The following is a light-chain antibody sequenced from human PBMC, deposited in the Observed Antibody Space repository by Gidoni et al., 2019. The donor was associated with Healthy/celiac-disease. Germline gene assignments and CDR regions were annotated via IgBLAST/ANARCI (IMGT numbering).Light chain of an antibody. Sequence: QSVLTQPPSVSGAPGQRVTISCPGSSSNIGAGSDLHWYQQLPGTAPKLLTYGTSNRPSGVPDRFSGSKSGTSASLAITGLQAEDEADYYCQSYDSSLSGWVFGGGTKLTVL. CDR2: GTS. J-gene: IGLJ3*02. CDR1: SSNIGAGSD. V-gene: IGLV1-40*01. CDR3: QSYDSSLSGWV.